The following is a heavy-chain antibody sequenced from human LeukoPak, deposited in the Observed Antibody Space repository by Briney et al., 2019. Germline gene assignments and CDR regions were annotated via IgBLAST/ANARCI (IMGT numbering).Heavy chain of an antibody. J-gene: IGHJ4*02. Sequence: GGSLRLSCAASGFTFSNAWMSWVRQAPGKGLEWVGRIKSKTDGGTTDYAAPVKGRFTISRDDSKNTLYLQMNSLKTEDTAVYYCTTEILSGLMNGGYPFDYWGQGTLVTVSS. CDR3: TTEILSGLMNGGYPFDY. CDR2: IKSKTDGGTT. CDR1: GFTFSNAW. D-gene: IGHD1-26*01. V-gene: IGHV3-15*01.